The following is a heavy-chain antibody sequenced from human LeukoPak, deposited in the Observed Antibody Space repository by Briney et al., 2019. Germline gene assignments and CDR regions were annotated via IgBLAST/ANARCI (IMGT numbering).Heavy chain of an antibody. Sequence: SETLSFTCTVSGGSISSYYWSWIRHPPGQGLEWIGYINCSGSTNYNPSLKSRVTISVDTTKNQFSLKRSSVTAADTAVYYCARLAVAGGFDYWGQGTLVTVSS. CDR3: ARLAVAGGFDY. CDR1: GGSISSYY. J-gene: IGHJ4*02. V-gene: IGHV4-59*08. D-gene: IGHD6-19*01. CDR2: INCSGST.